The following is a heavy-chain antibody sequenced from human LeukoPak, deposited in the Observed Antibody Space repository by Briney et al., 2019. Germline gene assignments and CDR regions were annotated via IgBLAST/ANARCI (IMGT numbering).Heavy chain of an antibody. D-gene: IGHD4-23*01. CDR2: ISGSGSTI. CDR1: GLTFSDYY. J-gene: IGHJ4*02. CDR3: ARETTVVTSTSDY. V-gene: IGHV3-11*01. Sequence: GGSLRLSCAASGLTFSDYYMSWIRQAPGKGLKWVSYISGSGSTIYYADSVKGRFTISRDNAKNSLYLQMNSLRAEDTAVYYCARETTVVTSTSDYWGQGTLATVSS.